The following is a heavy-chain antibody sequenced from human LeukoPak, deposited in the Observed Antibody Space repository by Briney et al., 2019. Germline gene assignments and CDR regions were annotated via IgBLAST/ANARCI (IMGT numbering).Heavy chain of an antibody. V-gene: IGHV4-59*01. CDR1: GGSISSYY. CDR2: IYYSGST. CDR3: ARGVKYPRVDY. J-gene: IGHJ4*02. Sequence: SETLSLTCTVSGGSISSYYWSWIRQPPGKGLEWIGYIYYSGSTNYNPSLKSRVTISVDTSKNQFSLKLSSVTAADTAVYYCARGVKYPRVDYWGQGTLVTVS. D-gene: IGHD2/OR15-2a*01.